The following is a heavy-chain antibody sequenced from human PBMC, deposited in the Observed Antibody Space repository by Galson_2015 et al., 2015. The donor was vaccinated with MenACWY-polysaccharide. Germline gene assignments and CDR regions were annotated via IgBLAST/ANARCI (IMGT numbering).Heavy chain of an antibody. D-gene: IGHD2-2*02. J-gene: IGHJ6*02. CDR2: VSGSGGTT. CDR3: ATVPSAILGPNDYYYYGLEV. V-gene: IGHV3-23*01. Sequence: SLRLSCAASGFTFSSYVMTWVRQAPGKGPEWVSGVSGSGGTTDYADSVKGRFTISRDNSRSTVYLHMNSLRAEDTAVYYCATVPSAILGPNDYYYYGLEVLGQGTTATVSS. CDR1: GFTFSSYV.